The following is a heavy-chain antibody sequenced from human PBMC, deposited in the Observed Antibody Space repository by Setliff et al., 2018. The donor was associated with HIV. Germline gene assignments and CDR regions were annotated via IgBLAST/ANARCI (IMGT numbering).Heavy chain of an antibody. V-gene: IGHV4-61*01. CDR2: IYSTGST. CDR1: EYSISSGFY. J-gene: IGHJ4*02. CDR3: AKGAGFYGDYTFDY. D-gene: IGHD4-17*01. Sequence: SLTCRVSEYSISSGFYWGWVRRPPGRELEWIGYIYSTGSTNYNPSLQSRVSISMDASKNKFSLKVTSVTSADTAVYYCAKGAGFYGDYTFDYWGQGNLVTVSS.